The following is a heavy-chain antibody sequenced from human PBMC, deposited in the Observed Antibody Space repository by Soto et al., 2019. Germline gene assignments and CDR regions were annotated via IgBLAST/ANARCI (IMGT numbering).Heavy chain of an antibody. V-gene: IGHV3-11*01. CDR3: ARYYFDTGGYSNWFDP. CDR2: ISSSGSTI. D-gene: IGHD3-22*01. Sequence: GGSLRLSCAASGFTFSDYYMSWIRQAPGKGLEWVSYISSSGSTIYYADSVKGRFTISRDNAKNSLYLQMNSLRAADTAVYYCARYYFDTGGYSNWFDPWGQGTLVTVSS. CDR1: GFTFSDYY. J-gene: IGHJ5*02.